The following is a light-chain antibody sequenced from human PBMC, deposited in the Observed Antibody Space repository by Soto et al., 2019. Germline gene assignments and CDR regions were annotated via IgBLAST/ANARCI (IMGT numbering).Light chain of an antibody. CDR1: QSVLHRSSNKNF. Sequence: DIVMTQSPDSLAVSLGERATVNCKSSQSVLHRSSNKNFLAWYQQKPGQPPKLLISWASTRESRVPDRFSGSGSETDFALTISSLQAEDVAVYFCQHYYDTPWTFGQGTKVEFK. CDR3: QHYYDTPWT. CDR2: WAS. V-gene: IGKV4-1*01. J-gene: IGKJ1*01.